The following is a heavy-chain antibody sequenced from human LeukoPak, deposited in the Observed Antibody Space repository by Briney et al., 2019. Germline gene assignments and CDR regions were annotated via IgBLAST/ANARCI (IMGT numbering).Heavy chain of an antibody. Sequence: GGSLRLSCAASGFTFSSYAMSWVRQAPGKGPEWVSAISGSGGSTYYADSVKGRFTISRDNSKNTLYLQMNSLRAEDTAVYYCAKDVTYDSSGYYYAETRYFDYWGQGTLVTVSS. V-gene: IGHV3-23*01. CDR3: AKDVTYDSSGYYYAETRYFDY. CDR2: ISGSGGST. CDR1: GFTFSSYA. J-gene: IGHJ4*02. D-gene: IGHD3-22*01.